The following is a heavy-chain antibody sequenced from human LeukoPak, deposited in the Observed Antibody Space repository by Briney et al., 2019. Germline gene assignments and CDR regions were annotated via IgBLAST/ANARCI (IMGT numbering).Heavy chain of an antibody. Sequence: PGGSLRLSCAASGFTFSSYSMNWVRQAPGKGLEWVSSISSSSSYIYYADSVKGRFTISRDNAKNSLYLQMNNLRAEDTAVYYCARGPFYYDSSGAPDYWGQGTLVTVSS. CDR2: ISSSSSYI. J-gene: IGHJ4*02. CDR3: ARGPFYYDSSGAPDY. CDR1: GFTFSSYS. V-gene: IGHV3-21*01. D-gene: IGHD3-22*01.